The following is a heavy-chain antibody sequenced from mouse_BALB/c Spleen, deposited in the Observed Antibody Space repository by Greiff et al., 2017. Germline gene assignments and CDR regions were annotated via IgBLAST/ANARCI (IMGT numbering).Heavy chain of an antibody. J-gene: IGHJ4*01. V-gene: IGHV1-14*01. D-gene: IGHD2-4*01. CDR1: GYTFTSYV. CDR2: INPYNDGT. CDR3: ATYYDYDYYAMDY. Sequence: VQLKQSGPELVKPGASVKMSCKASGYTFTSYVMHWVKQKPGQGLEWIGYINPYNDGTKYNEKFKGKATLTSDKSSSTAYMELSSLTSEDSAVYYCATYYDYDYYAMDYWGQGTSVTVSS.